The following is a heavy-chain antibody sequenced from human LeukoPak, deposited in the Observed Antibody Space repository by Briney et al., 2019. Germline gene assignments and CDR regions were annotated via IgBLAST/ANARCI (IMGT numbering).Heavy chain of an antibody. CDR2: ISSSSSYI. Sequence: GGSLRLSCAASGFTFSGYSMNWVRQAPGKGLEWVSSISSSSSYIYYADSVKGRFTISRDNAKNSLYLQMNSLRAEDTAVYYCARGGVLLWFGETDYDAFDIWGQGTMVTVSS. J-gene: IGHJ3*02. CDR1: GFTFSGYS. V-gene: IGHV3-21*01. CDR3: ARGGVLLWFGETDYDAFDI. D-gene: IGHD3-10*01.